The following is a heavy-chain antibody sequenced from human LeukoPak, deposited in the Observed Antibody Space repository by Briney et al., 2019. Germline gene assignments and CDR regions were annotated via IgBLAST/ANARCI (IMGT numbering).Heavy chain of an antibody. D-gene: IGHD5-24*01. V-gene: IGHV1-18*04. CDR3: ARAQRWLPLDY. CDR1: GYTFTGYY. J-gene: IGHJ4*02. Sequence: GASVKVSCKASGYTFTGYYMHWVRQAPGQGLEWMGWISAYNGNTIYAQRLQGRVTMTTDTTTSTAYMELRSLTSDDTAIYYCARAQRWLPLDYWGQGTLVTVSS. CDR2: ISAYNGNT.